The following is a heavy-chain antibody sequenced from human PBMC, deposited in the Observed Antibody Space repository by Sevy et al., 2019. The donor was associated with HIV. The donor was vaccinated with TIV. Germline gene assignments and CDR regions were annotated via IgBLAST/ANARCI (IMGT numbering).Heavy chain of an antibody. D-gene: IGHD2-2*01. CDR2: INTNTGNP. V-gene: IGHV7-4-1*02. CDR1: GYSFTSYV. J-gene: IGHJ6*02. CDR3: ARGECSSSSCYYYYGMDV. Sequence: ASVKVSCKASGYSFTSYVMNWVRQAPGQGLEWMGWINTNTGNPTYAQGFTGRFVFSLDTSVSTAYLQISSLKAEGTAVYYCARGECSSSSCYYYYGMDVWGQGATVTVSS.